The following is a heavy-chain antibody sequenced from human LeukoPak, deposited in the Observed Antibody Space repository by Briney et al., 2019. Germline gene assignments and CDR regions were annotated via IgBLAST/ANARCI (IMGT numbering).Heavy chain of an antibody. J-gene: IGHJ4*02. Sequence: SGTLSLTCTVSGGSISSSSYYWGWIRQPPGKGLEWIGSIYYSGSTYYNPSLKSRVTISVDTSKNQFSLKLSSVTAADTAVYYCARVKWFGESGIDYWGQGTLVTVSS. D-gene: IGHD3-10*01. CDR2: IYYSGST. CDR3: ARVKWFGESGIDY. CDR1: GGSISSSSYY. V-gene: IGHV4-39*01.